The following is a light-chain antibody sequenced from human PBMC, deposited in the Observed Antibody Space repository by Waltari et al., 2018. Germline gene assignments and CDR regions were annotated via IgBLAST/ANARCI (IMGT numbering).Light chain of an antibody. CDR3: QQYNSYSGT. CDR1: QSISSW. Sequence: DIQMTQSPSTLSASVGDRVTIPCRASQSISSWLAWYQQKPGKAPKLLIYKASSLESGVPSRFSGSGSGTEFTLTISSLQPDDFATYYCQQYNSYSGTFGGGTKVEIK. CDR2: KAS. V-gene: IGKV1-5*03. J-gene: IGKJ4*01.